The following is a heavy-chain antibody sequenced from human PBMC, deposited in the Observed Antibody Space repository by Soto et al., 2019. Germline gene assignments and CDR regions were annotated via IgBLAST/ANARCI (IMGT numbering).Heavy chain of an antibody. J-gene: IGHJ5*02. D-gene: IGHD6-13*01. CDR2: ISYDGSNK. CDR1: GFTFSSYA. V-gene: IGHV3-30-3*01. Sequence: QVQLVESGGGVVQPGRSLSLSCAASGFTFSSYAMHWVRQAPGEGLEGGAGISYDGSNKYYADSVKGRFTISRDNSKNTLYRQMNSLRADDTAVYYCAREVSSSWYEGHNWFDPWGQGTLVTVSS. CDR3: AREVSSSWYEGHNWFDP.